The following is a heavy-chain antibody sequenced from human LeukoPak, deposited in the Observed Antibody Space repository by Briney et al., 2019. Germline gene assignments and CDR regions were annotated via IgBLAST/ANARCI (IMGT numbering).Heavy chain of an antibody. CDR1: GGSLSSGGYS. CDR2: IYHSGST. CDR3: ARLRGYIDI. V-gene: IGHV4-30-2*01. J-gene: IGHJ3*02. D-gene: IGHD5-18*01. Sequence: PSETLSLTCTVSGGSLSSGGYSWSWIRQPPGTGLEWIGYIYHSGSTYYNPSLKSRVTISVDRSKNQFSLKLSSVAAADTAVYYCARLRGYIDIWGQGTMVTVSS.